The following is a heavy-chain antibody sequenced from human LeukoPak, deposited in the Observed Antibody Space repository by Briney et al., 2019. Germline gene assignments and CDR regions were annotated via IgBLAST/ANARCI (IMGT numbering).Heavy chain of an antibody. D-gene: IGHD3-10*01. Sequence: SETLSLTCSVSGDSISSGDYYWNWIRQPPGKGLEWIGYIYYSGSTSDNPSLKSRVTISMDTSKNQISLKLSSVTAADTAVYYCASHPYYYGSGSYYNAAYYFDYWGQGTLVTVSS. CDR1: GDSISSGDYY. V-gene: IGHV4-30-4*01. CDR2: IYYSGST. J-gene: IGHJ4*02. CDR3: ASHPYYYGSGSYYNAAYYFDY.